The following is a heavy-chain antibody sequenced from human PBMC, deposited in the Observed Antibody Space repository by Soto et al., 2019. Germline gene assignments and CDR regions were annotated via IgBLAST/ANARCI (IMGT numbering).Heavy chain of an antibody. CDR1: GGAIRNTSYY. J-gene: IGHJ6*03. Sequence: SETLSLTCTVSGGAIRNTSYYWGCIRQPPGKGLEWIGSIYYSGSTSYNPSLKSRATISVDTSRNQFSLTLSSVTAADTAVYYCARHVARRTSGGYYMDVWGKGITVTVS. CDR3: ARHVARRTSGGYYMDV. CDR2: IYYSGST. V-gene: IGHV4-39*01. D-gene: IGHD1-26*01.